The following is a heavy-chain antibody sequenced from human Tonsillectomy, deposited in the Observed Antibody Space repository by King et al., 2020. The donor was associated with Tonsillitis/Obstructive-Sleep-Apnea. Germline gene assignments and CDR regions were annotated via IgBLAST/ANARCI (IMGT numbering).Heavy chain of an antibody. Sequence: VQLPQWGAGLLKPSETLSLTCAVYGGSFSGYYWSWIRQPPGKGLEWIGEINHSGSTNYNPSLKSRVTISVDTSKNQFSLKLSSVTAADTAVYYCARGRGPPRDVVVPAAHFYYYYYMDVWGKGTTVTVSS. CDR3: ARGRGPPRDVVVPAAHFYYYYYMDV. CDR2: INHSGST. D-gene: IGHD2-2*01. J-gene: IGHJ6*03. CDR1: GGSFSGYY. V-gene: IGHV4-34*01.